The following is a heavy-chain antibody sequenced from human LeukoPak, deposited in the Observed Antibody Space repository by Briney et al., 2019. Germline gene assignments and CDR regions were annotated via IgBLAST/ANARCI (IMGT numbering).Heavy chain of an antibody. CDR3: ARANHRGTKFPFDY. V-gene: IGHV4-59*01. Sequence: SETLSLTCTVSGGSISSYYWSWIRQPPGKGLEWIGYIYYSGSTNYNPSLKSRVTISVDTSKNQFSLKLSSVTAADTAVYYCARANHRGTKFPFDYWGQGTLVIVSS. J-gene: IGHJ4*02. CDR2: IYYSGST. CDR1: GGSISSYY. D-gene: IGHD1-26*01.